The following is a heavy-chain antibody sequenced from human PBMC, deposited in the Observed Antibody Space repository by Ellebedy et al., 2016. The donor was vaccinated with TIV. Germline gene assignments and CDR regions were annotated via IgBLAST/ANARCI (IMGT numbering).Heavy chain of an antibody. V-gene: IGHV4-34*01. Sequence: MPSETLSLTCAVYGGSFSGYCWSWIRQPPWKGLEWIGSIYYSGSTYYNPSLKSRVTISVDTSKNQFSLKLSSVTAADTAVYYCARQGHSSGWYVGEYYFDYWGQGTLVTVSS. CDR1: GGSFSGYC. CDR3: ARQGHSSGWYVGEYYFDY. D-gene: IGHD6-19*01. CDR2: IYYSGST. J-gene: IGHJ4*02.